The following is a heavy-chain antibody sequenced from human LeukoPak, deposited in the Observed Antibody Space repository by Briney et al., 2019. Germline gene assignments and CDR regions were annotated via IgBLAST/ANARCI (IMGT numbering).Heavy chain of an antibody. CDR2: LYIGGNT. CDR3: ARGWYGAPRSTFDI. V-gene: IGHV3-53*01. J-gene: IGHJ3*02. Sequence: GGSLRLSCAASGLTVNNNYMNWVRQAPGKGLEWVSALYIGGNTYYADSVRGRFTISRDNSKNTLYLQMNSLRAEDTAVYYCARGWYGAPRSTFDIWGQGTMVTVSS. CDR1: GLTVNNNY. D-gene: IGHD2-15*01.